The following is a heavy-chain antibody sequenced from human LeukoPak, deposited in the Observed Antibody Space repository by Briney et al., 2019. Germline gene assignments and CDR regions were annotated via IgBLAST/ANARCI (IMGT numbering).Heavy chain of an antibody. J-gene: IGHJ4*02. CDR2: IYTSGST. V-gene: IGHV4-59*10. CDR3: ARGGSSGYYYGDYYFDY. D-gene: IGHD3-22*01. Sequence: SETLSLTCAVYGGSFSGYYWSWIRQPAGKGLEWIGRIYTSGSTNYNPSLKSRVTMSVDTSKNQFSLKLSSVTAADTAVYYCARGGSSGYYYGDYYFDYWGQGTLVTVSS. CDR1: GGSFSGYY.